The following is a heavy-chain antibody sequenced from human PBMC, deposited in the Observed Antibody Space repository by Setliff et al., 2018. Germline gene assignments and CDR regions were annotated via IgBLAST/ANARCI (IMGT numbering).Heavy chain of an antibody. D-gene: IGHD3-16*01. CDR2: ISPYSGES. V-gene: IGHV1-18*01. Sequence: ASVKVSCKTSGFRFTSFGFNWVRQAPGQGLEWMGWISPYSGESNYAQKFQDRLTVTADASTKTTYMELRSLTSDDTAVYFCTRSRGPRVVLAADFDFWSQGTRVTVSS. J-gene: IGHJ4*02. CDR3: TRSRGPRVVLAADFDF. CDR1: GFRFTSFG.